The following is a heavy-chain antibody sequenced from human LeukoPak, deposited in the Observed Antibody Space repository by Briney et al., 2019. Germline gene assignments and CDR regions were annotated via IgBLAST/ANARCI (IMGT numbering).Heavy chain of an antibody. CDR2: ISSSSSTI. CDR3: ARDSGSYAGDRYYYYMDV. D-gene: IGHD1-26*01. Sequence: GGSLRLSCAASGFTFSSYSMNWVRQAPGKGLEWVSYISSSSSTIYYADSVKGRFTISRDNAKNSLYLQMNSLRAEDTAVYYCARDSGSYAGDRYYYYMDVWGKGTTVTVSS. CDR1: GFTFSSYS. V-gene: IGHV3-48*01. J-gene: IGHJ6*03.